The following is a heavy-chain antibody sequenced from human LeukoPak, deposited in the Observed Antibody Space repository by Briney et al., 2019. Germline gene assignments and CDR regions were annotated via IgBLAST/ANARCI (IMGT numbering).Heavy chain of an antibody. CDR3: VRDGGTDWYDP. CDR1: GFTISDYW. D-gene: IGHD3-16*01. Sequence: GGSLRLSCAASGFTISDYWMTWVRQAPGKGLEWVANIKQDGSEKTYVDSVKGRFTISRDNAKNSIFRQRNSLRVEDMAMYYCVRDGGTDWYDPWGQGTLVSVSS. CDR2: IKQDGSEK. J-gene: IGHJ5*02. V-gene: IGHV3-7*01.